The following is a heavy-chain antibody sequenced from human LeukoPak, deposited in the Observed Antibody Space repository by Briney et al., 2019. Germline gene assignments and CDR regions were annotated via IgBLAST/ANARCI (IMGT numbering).Heavy chain of an antibody. CDR1: GYTFTSYY. CDR2: INPSGGST. V-gene: IGHV1-46*01. D-gene: IGHD3-22*01. Sequence: GASVKVSCKASGYTFTSYYMHWVRQAPGQGLEWMGIINPSGGSTSYVQKFQGRVTMTRDMSTSTAYMELSSLRSEDTAVYYCAGQYYYDSSGYFRWFDPWGQGTLVTVSS. J-gene: IGHJ5*02. CDR3: AGQYYYDSSGYFRWFDP.